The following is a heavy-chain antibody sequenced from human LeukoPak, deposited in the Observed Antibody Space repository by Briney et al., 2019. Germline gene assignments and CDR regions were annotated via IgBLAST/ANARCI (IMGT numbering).Heavy chain of an antibody. J-gene: IGHJ1*01. CDR1: GFTFSSYV. D-gene: IGHD2-2*01. Sequence: GGSLRLSCAASGFTFSSYVMNWVRQAPGKGLEWLSAISGSGVSTSYADSVKGRFTISRDNSKNTLYLHMNSLRAEDTAIYFCAKDPANQLLYPAHFSHWGQGTLVTVSS. CDR3: AKDPANQLLYPAHFSH. V-gene: IGHV3-23*01. CDR2: ISGSGVST.